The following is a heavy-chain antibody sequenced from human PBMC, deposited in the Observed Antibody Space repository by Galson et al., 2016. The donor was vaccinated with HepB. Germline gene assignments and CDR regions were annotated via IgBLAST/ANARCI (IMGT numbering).Heavy chain of an antibody. Sequence: PALVKPTQTLTLTCTFSGFSLSTSGEGVGWTRQPPGKALEWLALIYWNDDKRYSPSLRSRLTITKDTSKNQVVLTMTNMDPVGTATYYCAHRRSGYCNSISCLYFDYWGQGALVTVSS. CDR1: GFSLSTSGEG. CDR2: IYWNDDK. D-gene: IGHD2-2*01. V-gene: IGHV2-5*01. CDR3: AHRRSGYCNSISCLYFDY. J-gene: IGHJ4*02.